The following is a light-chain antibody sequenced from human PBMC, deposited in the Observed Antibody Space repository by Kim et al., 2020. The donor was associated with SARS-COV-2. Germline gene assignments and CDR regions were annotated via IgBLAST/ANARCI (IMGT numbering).Light chain of an antibody. CDR1: SSDVGSYNL. Sequence: GQSFTISCTGTSSDVGSYNLVSWYQQHPGKAPKLMIYEGSKRPSGVSNRFSGSKSGNTASLTISGLQAEDEADYYCCSYAGSSTSVFGGGTQLTVL. CDR3: CSYAGSSTSV. CDR2: EGS. V-gene: IGLV2-23*01. J-gene: IGLJ2*01.